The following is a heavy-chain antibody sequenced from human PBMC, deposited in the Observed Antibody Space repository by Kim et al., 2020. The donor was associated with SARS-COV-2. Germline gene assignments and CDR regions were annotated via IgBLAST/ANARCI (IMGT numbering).Heavy chain of an antibody. CDR2: INPSGGST. V-gene: IGHV1-46*01. CDR3: ARDEDGSGSYYNGELGY. Sequence: ASVKVSCKASGYTFTSYYMHWVRQAPGQGLEWMGIINPSGGSTSYAQKFQGRVTMTRDTSTSTAYMELSSLRSEDTAVYYCARDEDGSGSYYNGELGYWGQGTLVTVSS. CDR1: GYTFTSYY. D-gene: IGHD3-10*01. J-gene: IGHJ4*02.